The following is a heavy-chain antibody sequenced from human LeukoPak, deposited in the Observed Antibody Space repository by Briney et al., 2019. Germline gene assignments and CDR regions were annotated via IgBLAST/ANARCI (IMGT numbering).Heavy chain of an antibody. CDR1: GGSISSYY. D-gene: IGHD3-22*01. CDR2: IFYSGTT. J-gene: IGHJ4*02. V-gene: IGHV4-59*01. CDR3: ARGGWNKFDY. Sequence: SETLSLTCTISGGSISSYYWSWIRQPPGKGLEWIGFIFYSGTTNYNPSLKSRVTISVDTSKNQFSLKLSSVTAADTAVYYCARGGWNKFDYWGQGTLVTVSS.